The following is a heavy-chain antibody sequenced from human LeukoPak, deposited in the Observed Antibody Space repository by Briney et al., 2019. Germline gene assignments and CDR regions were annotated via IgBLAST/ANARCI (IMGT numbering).Heavy chain of an antibody. Sequence: GGSLRLSCAASGFTFSGSAIHWVRQSSGKGLEWGGQIDKKDKGYATATAYAASVKGRFTISRDDSINTAYLQMKSLKTEDTALYYCTRDSGTYNWFDRWGQGTLVTVSS. CDR2: IDKKDKGYATAT. J-gene: IGHJ5*02. V-gene: IGHV3-73*01. CDR3: TRDSGTYNWFDR. D-gene: IGHD1-26*01. CDR1: GFTFSGSA.